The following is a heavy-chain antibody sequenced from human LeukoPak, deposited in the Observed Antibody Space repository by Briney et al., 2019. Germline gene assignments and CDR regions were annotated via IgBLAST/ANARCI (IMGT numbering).Heavy chain of an antibody. CDR2: IYYSGST. CDR3: ARDDRGTAMVDH. Sequence: SETLSLTCTVSGGSISSYYWSWIRQPPGKGLEWIGYIYYSGSTNYNPSLKSRVTISVDTSKNQFSLKLSSVTAADTAVYSCARDDRGTAMVDHWGQGTLVTVSS. J-gene: IGHJ4*02. CDR1: GGSISSYY. D-gene: IGHD5-18*01. V-gene: IGHV4-59*01.